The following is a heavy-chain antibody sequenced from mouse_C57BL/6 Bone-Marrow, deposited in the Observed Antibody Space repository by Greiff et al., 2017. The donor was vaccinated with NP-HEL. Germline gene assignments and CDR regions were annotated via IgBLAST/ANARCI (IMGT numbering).Heavy chain of an antibody. D-gene: IGHD1-1*01. CDR3: ARAPPPLFYYVY. V-gene: IGHV1-9*01. CDR2: IIRGSGST. CDR1: GYTFTGYG. J-gene: IGHJ2*01. Sequence: VQLQQSGAGLVKPGASVKLSCKATGYTFTGYGMEWVNQSPGKGLEWIGAIIRGSGSTNYNEKFKGKATFTADNTTNTAYMQISSLTSEDSAIYYCARAPPPLFYYVYWGQGTTLTVSS.